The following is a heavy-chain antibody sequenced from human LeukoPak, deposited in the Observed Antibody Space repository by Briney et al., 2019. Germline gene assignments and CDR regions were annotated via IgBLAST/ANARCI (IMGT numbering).Heavy chain of an antibody. CDR3: AKVRWDNSGWYYLDD. J-gene: IGHJ4*02. Sequence: PGRSLRLSCAASGFTLRSYAMHWVGQAPGKGLEWVAAISYDGSNKYYADSVKCRFTISRDNSKNTLDLQMNSLRAEDTAVYYCAKVRWDNSGWYYLDDWGQGTLVTVSS. CDR2: ISYDGSNK. V-gene: IGHV3-30*04. CDR1: GFTLRSYA. D-gene: IGHD6-19*01.